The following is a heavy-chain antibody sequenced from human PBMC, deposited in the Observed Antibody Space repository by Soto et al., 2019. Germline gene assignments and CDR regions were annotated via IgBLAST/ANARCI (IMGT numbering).Heavy chain of an antibody. J-gene: IGHJ4*02. Sequence: PSETPSLTCTVSGGPVTSDEDYWSWIRQSTGKGLXGIXXIXXSXXXXXNXXLKTRLSMSVDRSKNQVTLRLTSVTAAETAVYFCATESGSTYGYFDYWGQGTQVTVSS. V-gene: IGHV4-30-4*01. CDR3: ATESGSTYGYFDY. CDR2: IXXSXXX. CDR1: GGPVTSDEDY. D-gene: IGHD5-18*01.